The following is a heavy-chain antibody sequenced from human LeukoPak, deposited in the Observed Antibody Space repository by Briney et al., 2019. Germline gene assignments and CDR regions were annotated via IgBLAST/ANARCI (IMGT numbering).Heavy chain of an antibody. CDR3: ARLRRGKYQLPLPDY. D-gene: IGHD2-2*01. CDR2: IYSGGST. Sequence: GGSLRLSCAASGFTVSSNYMSWVRQAPGKGLEWVSVIYSGGSTYYADSVKGRFTISRDNSKNTLYLQMNSLRAEDTAVYYCARLRRGKYQLPLPDYWGQGTLVTVSS. CDR1: GFTVSSNY. V-gene: IGHV3-66*04. J-gene: IGHJ4*02.